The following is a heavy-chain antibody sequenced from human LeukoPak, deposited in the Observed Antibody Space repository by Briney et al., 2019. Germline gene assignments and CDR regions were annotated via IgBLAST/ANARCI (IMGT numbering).Heavy chain of an antibody. V-gene: IGHV1-46*01. Sequence: ASVKLSCATSAYPFSTYYMHWVRQAPGQGLEWTGVINPSDGSTSYAEKFRGRLTMTRDTSTSTLYMDLSSLIVEDTAVYFCTRDSSRGWFSVDHWGQGTLVTVSS. CDR3: TRDSSRGWFSVDH. D-gene: IGHD6-19*01. J-gene: IGHJ4*02. CDR1: AYPFSTYY. CDR2: INPSDGST.